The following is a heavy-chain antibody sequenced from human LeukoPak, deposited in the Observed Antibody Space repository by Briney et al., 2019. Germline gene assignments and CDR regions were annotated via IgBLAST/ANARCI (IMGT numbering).Heavy chain of an antibody. CDR1: GFTFS. Sequence: GGSLRLSCAASGFTFSMNWVRQAPGKGLEWVSYITSSSSTMFYADSVKGRFTISRDNAENSMYLQMNNLRVEDTAVYYCARDGGGPYYYDSSGFFDYWGQGTLVTVSS. V-gene: IGHV3-48*01. CDR3: ARDGGGPYYYDSSGFFDY. CDR2: ITSSSSTM. D-gene: IGHD3-22*01. J-gene: IGHJ4*02.